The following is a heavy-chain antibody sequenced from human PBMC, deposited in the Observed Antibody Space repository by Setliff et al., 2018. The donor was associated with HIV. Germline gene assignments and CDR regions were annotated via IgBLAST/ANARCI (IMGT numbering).Heavy chain of an antibody. CDR1: GGSFSDNY. D-gene: IGHD5-18*01. Sequence: SETLSLTCAVYGGSFSDNYWSWIRQSPGKGLEWIGEINHSGRTKYSPSLRSRVSISLDTSKNQFSLRMRSVTAADTAVYYCARVFVDTAVLRVLEYYFDSWGRGTLVTVSS. CDR3: ARVFVDTAVLRVLEYYFDS. V-gene: IGHV4-34*01. CDR2: INHSGRT. J-gene: IGHJ4*02.